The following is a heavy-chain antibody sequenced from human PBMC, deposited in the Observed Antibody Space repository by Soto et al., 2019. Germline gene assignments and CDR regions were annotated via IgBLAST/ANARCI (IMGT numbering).Heavy chain of an antibody. CDR1: GFTFSSYS. CDR3: ARGRYYYGSGTEPID. CDR2: ITSSSSYI. J-gene: IGHJ4*02. Sequence: EVQLVESGGGLVKPGGSLRLSCAASGFTFSSYSMNWVRQAPGKGLEWVSSITSSSSYIYYAESVKGRFTISRDDAKISLYLQMNTLGAEDTAVYYCARGRYYYGSGTEPIDWGQGILVSVSS. D-gene: IGHD3-10*01. V-gene: IGHV3-21*01.